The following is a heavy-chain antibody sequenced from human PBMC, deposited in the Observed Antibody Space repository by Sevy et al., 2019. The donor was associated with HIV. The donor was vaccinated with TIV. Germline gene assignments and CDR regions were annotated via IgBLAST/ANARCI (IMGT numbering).Heavy chain of an antibody. Sequence: SETLSLTCTVSGGSISSGDYYWSWIRQPPGKGLEWIGYIYYSGSTYYNPSLKSRVTISVDTSKNQFSLKLSSVTAADTAVYYCVRSTGTGVHDAFDIWGQGTMVTVSS. CDR2: IYYSGST. J-gene: IGHJ3*02. CDR3: VRSTGTGVHDAFDI. CDR1: GGSISSGDYY. V-gene: IGHV4-30-4*01. D-gene: IGHD1-1*01.